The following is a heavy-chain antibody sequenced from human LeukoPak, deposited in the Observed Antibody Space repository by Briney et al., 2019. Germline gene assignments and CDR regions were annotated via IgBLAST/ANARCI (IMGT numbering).Heavy chain of an antibody. CDR3: AKDLGVVITTDYFDY. J-gene: IGHJ4*02. CDR2: IRYDGSNK. CDR1: GFTFSSYG. Sequence: GGSLRLSCAASGFTFSSYGIHWVRQAPGKGLEWVAFIRYDGSNKYYADSVKGRFTISRDNSKNTLYLQMNSLRAEDTAVYYCAKDLGVVITTDYFDYWDQGTLVTVSS. D-gene: IGHD3-22*01. V-gene: IGHV3-30*02.